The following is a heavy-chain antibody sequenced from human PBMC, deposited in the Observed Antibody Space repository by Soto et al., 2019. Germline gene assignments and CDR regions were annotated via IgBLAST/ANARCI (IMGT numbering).Heavy chain of an antibody. V-gene: IGHV3-7*03. Sequence: GGSLRLSCAASGFTFSSYWMSWVRQAPGKGLEWVANIKQDGSEKYYVDSVKGRFTISRDNAKNSLYLQMNSLRAEDTAVYYCARSARYCTNGVCYTVYGMDVWGQGTTVTVSS. CDR3: ARSARYCTNGVCYTVYGMDV. J-gene: IGHJ6*02. CDR2: IKQDGSEK. D-gene: IGHD2-8*01. CDR1: GFTFSSYW.